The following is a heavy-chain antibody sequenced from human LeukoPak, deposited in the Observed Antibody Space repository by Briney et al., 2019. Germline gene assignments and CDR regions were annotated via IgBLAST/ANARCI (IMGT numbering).Heavy chain of an antibody. CDR1: GFTFSSYS. V-gene: IGHV3-48*01. J-gene: IGHJ6*03. CDR3: AREYYYYYMDV. Sequence: TGGSLRLSCAASGFTFSSYSMNWVRQAPGKGLEWVSYMSSSGITVYYADSVKGRFTISRDSAKNSLYLQMNSLRAEDTAVYYCAREYYYYYMDVWGKGTTVTVSS. CDR2: MSSSGITV.